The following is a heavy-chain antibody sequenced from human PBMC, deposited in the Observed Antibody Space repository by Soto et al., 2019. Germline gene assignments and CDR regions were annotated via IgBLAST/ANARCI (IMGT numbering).Heavy chain of an antibody. V-gene: IGHV3-74*03. CDR1: GFTFSTHW. CDR2: INPDGSTI. J-gene: IGHJ4*02. Sequence: PGGSLRLSCAVSGFTFSTHWMHWVRQVPGKGLVWVSNINPDGSTIKYVDSVKGRFTISRDNAKNTVSLQMDSLRAEDSAIYYCASRSGWSQGTLVTVSS. CDR3: ASRSG. D-gene: IGHD6-19*01.